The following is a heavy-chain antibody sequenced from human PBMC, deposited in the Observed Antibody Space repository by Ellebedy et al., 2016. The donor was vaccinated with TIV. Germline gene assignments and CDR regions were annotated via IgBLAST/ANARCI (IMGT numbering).Heavy chain of an antibody. CDR2: ISGSGGST. CDR3: AKGMDYFDY. Sequence: GGSLRLSCAASGFTFSSYAMSWVRQAPGEGLEWVSAISGSGGSTFYADSVKGRFTISRDNSKNMLYLQMNSLRAEDTAVHYCAKGMDYFDYWGQGTLVTVSS. CDR1: GFTFSSYA. D-gene: IGHD5-24*01. V-gene: IGHV3-23*01. J-gene: IGHJ4*02.